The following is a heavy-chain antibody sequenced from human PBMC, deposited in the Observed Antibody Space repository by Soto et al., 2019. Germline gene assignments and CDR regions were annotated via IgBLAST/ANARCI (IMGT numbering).Heavy chain of an antibody. J-gene: IGHJ3*02. CDR3: IRAVRLSGDAFDI. V-gene: IGHV3-49*03. CDR2: IRTAPYGATR. Sequence: EVQVVESGGGLVQPGRSLRLSCSASGFTLSAYPMSWFRQAPGKGLEWVGYIRTAPYGATREYAASVRDRFTISRDDSESIVSLQMNSLKIEDTAVYYCIRAVRLSGDAFDICGQGTMVTVSS. CDR1: GFTLSAYP. D-gene: IGHD1-1*01.